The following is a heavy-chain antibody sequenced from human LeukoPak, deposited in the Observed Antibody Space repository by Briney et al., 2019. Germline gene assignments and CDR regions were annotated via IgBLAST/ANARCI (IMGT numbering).Heavy chain of an antibody. CDR3: ATLIVVVKGWFDP. Sequence: SETLSLTCAVYGGSFSGYYWSWIRQPPGKGLEWIGEINHSGSTNYNPSLKSRVTISVDTSKNQFSLKLSSVTAADTAVYYCATLIVVVKGWFDPWGQGTLVTVSS. CDR2: INHSGST. V-gene: IGHV4-34*01. J-gene: IGHJ5*02. D-gene: IGHD2-21*01. CDR1: GGSFSGYY.